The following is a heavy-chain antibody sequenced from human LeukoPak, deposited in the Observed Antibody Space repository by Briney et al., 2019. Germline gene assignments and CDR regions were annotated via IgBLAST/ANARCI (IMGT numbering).Heavy chain of an antibody. Sequence: ASVKVSCKASGYTFTGYYMHWVRQAPGQGLEWMGWINCNNGGTNYAQNFQGRVIMTRDTSMNTAYMELSSLRSDDTAVYYCARGMTQAAAGTLGNWFDPWGQGTLVTVSS. CDR2: INCNNGGT. CDR3: ARGMTQAAAGTLGNWFDP. CDR1: GYTFTGYY. V-gene: IGHV1-2*02. J-gene: IGHJ5*02. D-gene: IGHD6-13*01.